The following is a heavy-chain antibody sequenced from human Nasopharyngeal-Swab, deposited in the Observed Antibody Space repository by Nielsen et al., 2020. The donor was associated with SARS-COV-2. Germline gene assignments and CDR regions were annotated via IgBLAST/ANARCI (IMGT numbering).Heavy chain of an antibody. J-gene: IGHJ4*02. CDR2: ISYDGSNK. D-gene: IGHD2-2*01. CDR3: AKQIVVPAAPYFDY. V-gene: IGHV3-30*18. Sequence: WGSLTLSCAASGFTFSSYGMHWVRQAPGKGLEWVAVISYDGSNKYYADSVKGRFTISGDNSKNTLYLQMNSLRAEDTAVYYCAKQIVVPAAPYFDYWGQGTLVTVSS. CDR1: GFTFSSYG.